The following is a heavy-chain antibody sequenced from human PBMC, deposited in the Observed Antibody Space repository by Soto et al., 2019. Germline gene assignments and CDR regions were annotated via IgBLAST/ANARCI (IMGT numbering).Heavy chain of an antibody. CDR2: IYYSGST. Sequence: SETLSLTCTVSGGSISSSSYYWGWIRQPPGKGLEWIGSIYYSGSTYYNPSLKSRVTISVDTSKNQFSLKLSSVTAADTAVYYCARHSYYYGSTYGRWLDPWGQGTLVTVS. D-gene: IGHD3-10*01. CDR1: GGSISSSSYY. CDR3: ARHSYYYGSTYGRWLDP. J-gene: IGHJ5*02. V-gene: IGHV4-39*01.